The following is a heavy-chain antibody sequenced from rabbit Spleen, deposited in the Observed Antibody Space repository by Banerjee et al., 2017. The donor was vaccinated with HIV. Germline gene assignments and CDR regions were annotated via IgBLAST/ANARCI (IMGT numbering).Heavy chain of an antibody. CDR3: ARDTGSRFSSYGMDL. V-gene: IGHV1S40*01. CDR1: GFSFSSSDY. Sequence: QSLEESGGDLVKPGASLTLTCTASGFSFSSSDYMCWVRQAPGKGLEWISCIAGSGSGFTYSATWAKGRFTCSKTSSTTVTLQMTSLTVADTATYFCARDTGSRFSSYGMDLWGPGTLVTVS. J-gene: IGHJ6*01. D-gene: IGHD7-1*01. CDR2: IAGSGSGFT.